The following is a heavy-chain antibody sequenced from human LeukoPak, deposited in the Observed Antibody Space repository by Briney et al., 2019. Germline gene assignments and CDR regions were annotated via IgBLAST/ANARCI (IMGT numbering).Heavy chain of an antibody. CDR1: GFTFSNYA. Sequence: GGSLRLSCAASGFTFSNYAMHWVRQAPGKGLQWVAFIRYDGSDKFCADSVKGRFTISRDNSKNTLYLQMNSLRAEDTALYYCAKDQSSWYNFDYWGQGTLVTVSS. J-gene: IGHJ4*02. V-gene: IGHV3-30*02. CDR2: IRYDGSDK. D-gene: IGHD6-13*01. CDR3: AKDQSSWYNFDY.